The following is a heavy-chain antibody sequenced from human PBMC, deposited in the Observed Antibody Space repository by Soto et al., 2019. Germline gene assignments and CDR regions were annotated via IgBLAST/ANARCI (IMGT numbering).Heavy chain of an antibody. CDR3: AKGNCAGSSTSCYYDYYYGMDV. D-gene: IGHD2-2*01. J-gene: IGHJ6*02. CDR2: VNGGGDIT. V-gene: IGHV3-23*01. CDR1: EFTFSSYS. Sequence: TGGSLILSCAASEFTFSSYSMIWVRQAPGKGLEWVSGVNGGGDITYYADSVKGRFTISRDNSKNTLYLQMNSLRAEDTAVYYCAKGNCAGSSTSCYYDYYYGMDVWGQGTTVTVSS.